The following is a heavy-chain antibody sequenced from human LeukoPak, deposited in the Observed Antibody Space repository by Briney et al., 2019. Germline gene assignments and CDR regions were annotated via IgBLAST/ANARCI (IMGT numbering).Heavy chain of an antibody. CDR2: INAGNGNT. D-gene: IGHD3-9*01. CDR1: GYTFTSYA. V-gene: IGHV1-3*01. CDR3: ARVSYYDILTGQLGSVYYYGMDV. Sequence: ASVKVSCKASGYTFTSYAMHWVRQAPGQRLEWMGWINAGNGNTKYSQKFQGRVTITRDTSASTAYMELSSLRSEDTAVYYCARVSYYDILTGQLGSVYYYGMDVWGQGTTVTVSS. J-gene: IGHJ6*02.